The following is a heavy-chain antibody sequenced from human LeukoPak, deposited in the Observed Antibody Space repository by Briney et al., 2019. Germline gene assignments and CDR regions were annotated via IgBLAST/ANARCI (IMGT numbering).Heavy chain of an antibody. CDR3: SRGLDSRKLGY. Sequence: PSETLSLTCTVSGASFSSGDQYWNWIRQSPGKGLEWIWSIHPSGTLYNNPSLESRVTISIDTSKNQFSLNLNSVTAADTAVYFCSRGLDSRKLGYWGQGTLVTVSS. CDR1: GASFSSGDQY. D-gene: IGHD3-22*01. CDR2: IHPSGTL. V-gene: IGHV4-31*03. J-gene: IGHJ4*02.